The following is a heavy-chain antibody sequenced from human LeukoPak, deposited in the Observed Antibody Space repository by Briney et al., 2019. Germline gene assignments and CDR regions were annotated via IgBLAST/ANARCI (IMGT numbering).Heavy chain of an antibody. D-gene: IGHD3-9*01. J-gene: IGHJ4*02. CDR1: GFTFSNYA. V-gene: IGHV3-30-3*01. Sequence: GGSLRLSCAASGFTFSNYAMHWVRQAPGKGLEWVAVISYDGSNKYYADSVKGRFTISRDNSKNTLYLQMNSLRAEDTAVYYCAKDRYVLRYFDWLPFDYWGQGTLVTVSS. CDR2: ISYDGSNK. CDR3: AKDRYVLRYFDWLPFDY.